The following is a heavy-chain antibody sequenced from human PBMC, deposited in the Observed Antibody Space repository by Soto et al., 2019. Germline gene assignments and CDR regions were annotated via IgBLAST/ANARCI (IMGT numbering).Heavy chain of an antibody. J-gene: IGHJ5*02. D-gene: IGHD6-13*01. CDR3: ARDVYSSNWFDP. CDR1: GGSFSGYY. Sequence: SETLSPTCAVYGGSFSGYYWSWIRQPPGKGLEWIGEINHSGSTNYNPSLKSRVTISVDTSKNKFSLKLISVTAADTAVYYCARDVYSSNWFDPWGQGTLVTVSS. V-gene: IGHV4-34*01. CDR2: INHSGST.